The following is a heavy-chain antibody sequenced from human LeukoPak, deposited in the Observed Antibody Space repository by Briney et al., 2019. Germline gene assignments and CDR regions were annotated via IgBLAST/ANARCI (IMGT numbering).Heavy chain of an antibody. D-gene: IGHD3-16*01. Sequence: GGSLRLSCAAAGRTFGSEERNWGRQSPGKGLEWVSYISSSGSTIYYADSVKGRFTISRDNAKNSLYLQMNSLRAEDTAVYYCARDPGGAFDYWGQGTLVTVSS. CDR3: ARDPGGAFDY. CDR1: GRTFGSEE. J-gene: IGHJ4*02. V-gene: IGHV3-48*03. CDR2: ISSSGSTI.